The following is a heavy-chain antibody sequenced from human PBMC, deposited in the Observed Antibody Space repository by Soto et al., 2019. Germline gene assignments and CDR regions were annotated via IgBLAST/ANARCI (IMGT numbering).Heavy chain of an antibody. V-gene: IGHV1-8*02. D-gene: IGHD3-22*01. CDR1: GGTFSSYT. Sequence: VKVSCKASGGTFSSYTISWVRQAPGQGLEWMGWISAYNGNTNYAQKLQGRVTMTRNTSISTAYMELSSLRSEDTAVYYCARGYKAYYDSSGYWDYYYYYGMDVWGQGTTVTVSS. J-gene: IGHJ6*02. CDR2: ISAYNGNT. CDR3: ARGYKAYYDSSGYWDYYYYYGMDV.